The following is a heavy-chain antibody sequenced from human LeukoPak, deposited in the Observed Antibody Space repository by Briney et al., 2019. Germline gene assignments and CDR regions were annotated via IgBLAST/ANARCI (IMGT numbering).Heavy chain of an antibody. V-gene: IGHV4-34*01. J-gene: IGHJ4*02. Sequence: SETLSLTCAVYGGSFSGYYWSWIRQPPGKGLEWIGETNHSGSTNYNPSLKSRVTISVDTSKNQFSLKLSSVTAADTAVYYCARDHPDSSGWYAGDYWGQGTLVTVSS. CDR2: TNHSGST. CDR3: ARDHPDSSGWYAGDY. CDR1: GGSFSGYY. D-gene: IGHD6-19*01.